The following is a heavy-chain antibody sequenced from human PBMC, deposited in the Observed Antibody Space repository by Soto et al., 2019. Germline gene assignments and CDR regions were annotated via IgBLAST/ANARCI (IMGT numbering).Heavy chain of an antibody. D-gene: IGHD1-26*01. CDR1: GYTFTSYA. CDR2: INAGNGNT. V-gene: IGHV1-3*01. CDR3: ARAVTSGSYYAFDI. J-gene: IGHJ3*02. Sequence: ASVKVSCKASGYTFTSYAMYWVRQAPGQRLEWMGWINAGNGNTKYSQKFQGRVTITRDTSASTAYMELSSLRSEDTAVYYCARAVTSGSYYAFDIWGQGTMVTVSS.